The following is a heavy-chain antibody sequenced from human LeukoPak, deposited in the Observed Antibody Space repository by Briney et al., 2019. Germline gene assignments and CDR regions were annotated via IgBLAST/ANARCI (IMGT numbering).Heavy chain of an antibody. CDR2: ITSSSTSI. CDR1: GFTFSNDN. D-gene: IGHD3-3*01. CDR3: ARDTRSGYYHYFDY. V-gene: IGHV3-48*01. Sequence: GGSLRLSCAASGFTFSNDNMNWVRQAQGKGLEWVSYITSSSTSIYYADSVKGRFTISRDNAKNSLYLQMNSLRADDTAVYYCARDTRSGYYHYFDYWGQGALVTVSS. J-gene: IGHJ4*02.